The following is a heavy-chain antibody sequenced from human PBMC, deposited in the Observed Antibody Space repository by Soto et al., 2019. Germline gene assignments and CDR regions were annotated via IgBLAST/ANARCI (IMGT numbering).Heavy chain of an antibody. D-gene: IGHD3-22*01. J-gene: IGHJ4*02. CDR2: ISYDGSKK. CDR1: GLTFSSYG. V-gene: IGHV3-30*18. Sequence: QVQLVESGGGVVQPGRSLRLSCAASGLTFSSYGMHWVRQAPGKGPEWVAAISYDGSKKNYADSVKGRFTISRDNSKNTVYLQMNSLRAEDTAVYYCAKDTYYHDSSGYYIFDYWGQGTLVTVSS. CDR3: AKDTYYHDSSGYYIFDY.